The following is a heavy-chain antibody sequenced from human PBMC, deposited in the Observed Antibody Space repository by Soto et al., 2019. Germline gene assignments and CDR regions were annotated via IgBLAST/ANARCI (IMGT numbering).Heavy chain of an antibody. CDR3: ARSSIEPRVFMYPFDS. Sequence: PSETLSLTCTVSGGSITIGGYCWSWIRQPPGQGLEWIGYICHSGNTYYNPSLKSRVTTSLDRSKNQFSLNLSSVTAADTAVYYCARSSIEPRVFMYPFDSWGQGTLVTVSS. CDR2: ICHSGNT. CDR1: GGSITIGGYC. D-gene: IGHD6-6*01. V-gene: IGHV4-30-2*01. J-gene: IGHJ4*02.